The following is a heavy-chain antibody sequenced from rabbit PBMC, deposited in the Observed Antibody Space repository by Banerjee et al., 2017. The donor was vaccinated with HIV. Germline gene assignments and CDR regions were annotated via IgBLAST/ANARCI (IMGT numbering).Heavy chain of an antibody. CDR3: ATDTDGYAGYTYGTFNL. D-gene: IGHD7-1*01. CDR1: GFTISSSYR. J-gene: IGHJ4*01. V-gene: IGHV1S45*01. Sequence: QEQLEESGGDLVKPGASLTLTCTASGFTISSSYRICWVRQAPGKGLEWIACIYTGIGSTDYATWAKGRFTISKTSSTTVTLQMTSLTAADTATYFCATDTDGYAGYTYGTFNLWGPGTLVTVS. CDR2: IYTGIGST.